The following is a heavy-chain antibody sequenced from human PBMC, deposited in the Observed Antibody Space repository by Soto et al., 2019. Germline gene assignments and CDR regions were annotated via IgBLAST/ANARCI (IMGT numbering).Heavy chain of an antibody. J-gene: IGHJ4*02. V-gene: IGHV4-59*08. CDR1: GDCITRYY. Sequence: SETLSLTCTVSGDCITRYYSNWFRQPPGKGLEWIGYIYYSGSTNYNPSLKSRVAISVDTSKNQFSLKLSSVTAADTAVYYCARRYGSFLDSGGQGTRSTV. CDR2: IYYSGST. D-gene: IGHD3-3*01. CDR3: ARRYGSFLDS.